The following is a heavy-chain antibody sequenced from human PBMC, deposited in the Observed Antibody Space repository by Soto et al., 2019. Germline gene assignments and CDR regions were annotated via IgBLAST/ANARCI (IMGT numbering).Heavy chain of an antibody. CDR3: ARDGPSEDLWFGEPTTYRLDY. J-gene: IGHJ4*02. CDR2: ISAYNGNT. CDR1: GYTFTSYG. D-gene: IGHD3-10*01. Sequence: QVQLVQSGAEVKKPGASVKVSCKASGYTFTSYGISWVRQAPGQGLEWMGWISAYNGNTNYAQKLQGRVTMTTDTSTSTAYMELRSLRSDDTAVYYCARDGPSEDLWFGEPTTYRLDYWGQGTLVTVSS. V-gene: IGHV1-18*04.